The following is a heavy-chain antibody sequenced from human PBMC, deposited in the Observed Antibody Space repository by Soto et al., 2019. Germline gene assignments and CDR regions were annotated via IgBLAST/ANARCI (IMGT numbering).Heavy chain of an antibody. Sequence: QLVQSGAEVKKPDSSVKVSCKASESIFTKSGVTWVRQAPGQGLEWMGGMNPTVGTTHYAQRFQGRLTIYVDESRTTVNMGLSNLTPGDTAVYYCARLRYDCGGGTCSGSFWGQGPLVTVSS. V-gene: IGHV1-69*01. CDR3: ARLRYDCGGGTCSGSF. D-gene: IGHD2-15*01. J-gene: IGHJ4*02. CDR2: MNPTVGTT. CDR1: ESIFTKSG.